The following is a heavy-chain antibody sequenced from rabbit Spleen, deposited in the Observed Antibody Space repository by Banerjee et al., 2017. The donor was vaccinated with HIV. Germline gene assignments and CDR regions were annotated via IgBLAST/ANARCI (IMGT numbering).Heavy chain of an antibody. Sequence: QEQLEESGGDLVKPDGSLTLTCTASGLSFSNSYWIFWVRQAPGKGLEWIGTIYGGSGSPYYASWAKGRFTISKISSTTVTLQMTSLTGADTATYFCARNPYGSSISIWGPGTLVTVS. J-gene: IGHJ6*01. CDR1: GLSFSNSYW. V-gene: IGHV1S45*01. CDR3: ARNPYGSSISI. D-gene: IGHD1-1*01. CDR2: IYGGSGSP.